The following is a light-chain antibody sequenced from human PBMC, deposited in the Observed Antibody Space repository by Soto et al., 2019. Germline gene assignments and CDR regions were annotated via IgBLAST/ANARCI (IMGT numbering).Light chain of an antibody. V-gene: IGLV2-14*01. Sequence: QSVLTQPRSVSGSPGQSVTISCTGTSSDVGRYIFVSWYQKHPGKAPKLMVFEVSNRPSGVSYRFSGSKSGNTASLTISGLQAEDEADYFCSSYSISTAYLFGTGTKVNVL. CDR1: SSDVGRYIF. CDR2: EVS. J-gene: IGLJ1*01. CDR3: SSYSISTAYL.